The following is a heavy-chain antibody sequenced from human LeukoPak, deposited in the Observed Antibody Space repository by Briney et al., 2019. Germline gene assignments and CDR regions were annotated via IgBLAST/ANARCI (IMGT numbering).Heavy chain of an antibody. D-gene: IGHD5-24*01. Sequence: ASVKVSCKASGYTFTGYYMHWVRQAPGQGLEWMGRINPNSGGTNYAQKFQGRVTMTRDTSISTAYMELSRLRSDDTAVYYCARTEMATIEDDAFDIWSQGTMVTVSS. CDR3: ARTEMATIEDDAFDI. CDR2: INPNSGGT. V-gene: IGHV1-2*06. CDR1: GYTFTGYY. J-gene: IGHJ3*02.